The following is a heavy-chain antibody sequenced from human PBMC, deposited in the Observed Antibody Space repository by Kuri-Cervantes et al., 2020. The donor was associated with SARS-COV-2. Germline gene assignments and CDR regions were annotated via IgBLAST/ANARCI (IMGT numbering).Heavy chain of an antibody. D-gene: IGHD3-22*01. CDR1: GFTFSSYA. CDR2: INPDGSYT. Sequence: GESLQISCAASGFTFSSYAMHWVRQAPGKGLEWVSRINPDGSYTNNADSVKGRFTISRDNAKNSLYLQMNSLRAEDTAVYYCAIPNWTYYYDSSGDWAPDYWGQGTLVTVSS. CDR3: AIPNWTYYYDSSGDWAPDY. V-gene: IGHV3-74*01. J-gene: IGHJ4*02.